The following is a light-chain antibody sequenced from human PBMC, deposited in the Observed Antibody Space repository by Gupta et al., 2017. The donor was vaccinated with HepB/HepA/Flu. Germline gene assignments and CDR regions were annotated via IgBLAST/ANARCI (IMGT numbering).Light chain of an antibody. J-gene: IGKJ4*01. CDR1: QSVSSN. CDR2: GAS. CDR3: QQYNNWTT. V-gene: IGKV3-15*01. Sequence: EIVMTQSPATLSVSQGERATLSCRASQSVSSNLAWYQQKPGQAPRLLIYGASTRATGIPARFSGSGSGTEFTLTISSLQSEDFAVYYCQQYNNWTTFGGGTKVEIK.